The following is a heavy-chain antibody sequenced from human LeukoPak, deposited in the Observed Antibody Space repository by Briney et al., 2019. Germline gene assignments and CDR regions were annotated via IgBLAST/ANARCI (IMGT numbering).Heavy chain of an antibody. J-gene: IGHJ4*02. D-gene: IGHD4-11*01. V-gene: IGHV3-33*06. CDR3: AKDAQRGFDYSNSLEY. Sequence: GGSLRLSCVASGFTFDHYGMHWVRQAPGKGLEWVAVIWHDGSSQYYADSVKGRFTISRDNSMNTLYLQMNSLRAEDTAVYYCAKDAQRGFDYSNSLEYWGQGTLVTVSS. CDR1: GFTFDHYG. CDR2: IWHDGSSQ.